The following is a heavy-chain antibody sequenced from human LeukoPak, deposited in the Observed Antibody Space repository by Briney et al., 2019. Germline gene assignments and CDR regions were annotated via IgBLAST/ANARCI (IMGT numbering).Heavy chain of an antibody. CDR2: IYSGGAT. Sequence: PGGSLRLSCAASGFSVSSNYMNWVRQAPGKGLEWVSVIYSGGATYYADSVKGRFIISRDNSKNTLYLQMNGLRAEDTAVYYCARVTFGSGSYTPFDPWGQGTLVTVSS. J-gene: IGHJ5*02. CDR1: GFSVSSNY. CDR3: ARVTFGSGSYTPFDP. D-gene: IGHD3-10*01. V-gene: IGHV3-66*02.